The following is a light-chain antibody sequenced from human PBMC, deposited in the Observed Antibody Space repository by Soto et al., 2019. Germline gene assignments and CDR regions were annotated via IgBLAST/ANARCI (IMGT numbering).Light chain of an antibody. Sequence: QSALTQPASVSGSPGQSITISCTGTSSDVGAYNYDSWYQQYPGEAPKVIIYDVSHRPAGVSNRFSGSKSGNTASLTISGIQNQEEDDYYRSSYTSATNYAFGTGTKVKVL. CDR2: DVS. CDR1: SSDVGAYNY. CDR3: SSYTSATNYA. V-gene: IGLV2-14*01. J-gene: IGLJ1*01.